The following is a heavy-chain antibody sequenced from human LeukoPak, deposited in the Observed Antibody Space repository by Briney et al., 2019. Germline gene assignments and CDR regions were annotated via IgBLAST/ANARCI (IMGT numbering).Heavy chain of an antibody. Sequence: GESLRLSCAASGFTFSNYAMSWVRQAAGKGLEWVSNLSATVSDGGAYYADSVKGRFTISRDNSKNTLHLQMNSLRDEDTAMYYCAKNRGKGAVSGTGEIDYWGQGTLVTVSS. J-gene: IGHJ4*02. CDR3: AKNRGKGAVSGTGEIDY. CDR1: GFTFSNYA. CDR2: LSATVSDGGA. D-gene: IGHD1-26*01. V-gene: IGHV3-23*01.